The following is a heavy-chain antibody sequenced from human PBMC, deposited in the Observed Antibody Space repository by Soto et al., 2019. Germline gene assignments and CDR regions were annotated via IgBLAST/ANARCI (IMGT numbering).Heavy chain of an antibody. CDR3: GRYCTNTKCRGGYYLDL. V-gene: IGHV1-69*01. Sequence: QVLLVQSGAEMKQPGSSVSVSCKASGDSFTNYAFTWVRQAPGQCPEWLGGIILALGTPHYSQRFPGRLTITAEESSSTVYMELGSRRLDDTAVYYWGRYCTNTKCRGGYYLDLWGQGTLLTVSS. D-gene: IGHD2-8*01. J-gene: IGHJ4*01. CDR2: IILALGTP. CDR1: GDSFTNYA.